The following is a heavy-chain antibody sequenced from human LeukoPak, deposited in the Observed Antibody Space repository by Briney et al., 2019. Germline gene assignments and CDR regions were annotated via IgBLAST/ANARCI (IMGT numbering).Heavy chain of an antibody. D-gene: IGHD3-10*01. CDR1: GFTFSSYS. J-gene: IGHJ4*02. CDR3: ARAPMVRGVMEY. V-gene: IGHV3-21*01. Sequence: GGSLRLSCAASGFTFSSYSMNWVRQAPGKGLELVSSISSSSSYRYYADSVKGRFTISRDNAKNSLYLQMNSLRAEDTAVYYCARAPMVRGVMEYWGQGTLVTVSS. CDR2: ISSSSSYR.